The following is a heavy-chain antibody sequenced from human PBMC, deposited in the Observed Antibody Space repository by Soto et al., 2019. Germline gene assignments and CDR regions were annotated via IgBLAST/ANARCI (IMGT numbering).Heavy chain of an antibody. V-gene: IGHV1-2*02. D-gene: IGHD5-12*01. CDR3: EKGGAIVAAGNRVYLYDAMDV. Sequence: ASVKVCCKASGYTFTGYYVHWVRQAPGQGLEWMGWINPNSGDIYLAQRFQGRVTMNRDTSIGTAYVELRGLTSDEKPEYYCEKGGAIVAAGNRVYLYDAMDVCGEGTTVTISP. CDR2: INPNSGDI. CDR1: GYTFTGYY. J-gene: IGHJ6*04.